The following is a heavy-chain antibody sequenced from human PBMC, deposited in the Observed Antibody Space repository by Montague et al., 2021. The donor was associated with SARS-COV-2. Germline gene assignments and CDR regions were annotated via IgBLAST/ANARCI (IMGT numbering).Heavy chain of an antibody. CDR1: GGSFSTYS. Sequence: SETLSLTCAVHGGSFSTYSWNWIRQPPGKGLEWIGEIHHGGSTNYNPSLKSRVTISADTSKNQFSLKLTSVAAADTAVYYCARLGDGVVPSPILGVGPYYSYYMDVWGIGTTVTVSS. D-gene: IGHD3-10*01. V-gene: IGHV4-34*01. CDR3: ARLGDGVVPSPILGVGPYYSYYMDV. CDR2: IHHGGST. J-gene: IGHJ6*03.